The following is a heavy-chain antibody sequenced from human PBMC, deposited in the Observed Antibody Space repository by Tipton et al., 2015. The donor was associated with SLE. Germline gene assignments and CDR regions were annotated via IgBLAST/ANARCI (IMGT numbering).Heavy chain of an antibody. J-gene: IGHJ6*02. CDR3: ARGGSSAWHDFYYGMDVWGHVMDV. CDR2: IHYSGTT. Sequence: TLSLTCTVSGFSISSSSYTWGWIRQPPGKGLEWIGTIHYSGTTYYNPSLKSRVIISVDTSKNQFSLKVSSVNAADTAVYYCARGGSSAWHDFYYGMDVWGHVMDVWGQGTTVTVSS. D-gene: IGHD6-19*01. V-gene: IGHV4-39*07. CDR1: GFSISSSSYT.